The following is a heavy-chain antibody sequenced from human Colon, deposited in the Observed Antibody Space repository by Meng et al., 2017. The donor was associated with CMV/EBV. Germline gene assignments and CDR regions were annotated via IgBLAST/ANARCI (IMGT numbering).Heavy chain of an antibody. J-gene: IGHJ4*02. CDR3: AKDTGKRDF. V-gene: IGHV3-30*02. CDR2: IQYDGENK. Sequence: QVQLVQFWGSVVHPGGSLRLSWAASGFTFSNDGMHWVRQSPGEGLEWVAFIQYDGENKYYAVSVNGRFTISRDNSKNTLYLQMNSLGVEDTSVYYCAKDTGKRDFWGQGTLVTVSS. CDR1: GFTFSNDG. D-gene: IGHD2-8*02.